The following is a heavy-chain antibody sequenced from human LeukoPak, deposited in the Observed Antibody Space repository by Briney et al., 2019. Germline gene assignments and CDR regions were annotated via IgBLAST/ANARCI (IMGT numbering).Heavy chain of an antibody. CDR2: IRQDGGDK. CDR3: ARDPAARFYYYYMDV. Sequence: GGSLRLSCSASGFTFSTYWMSWVRQAPGRGLEWVANIRQDGGDKYYLDSVEGRFTISRDNAKNSLYLQMNSLRAEDTAVYYCARDPAARFYYYYMDVWGKGTTVTISS. CDR1: GFTFSTYW. D-gene: IGHD6-6*01. V-gene: IGHV3-7*01. J-gene: IGHJ6*03.